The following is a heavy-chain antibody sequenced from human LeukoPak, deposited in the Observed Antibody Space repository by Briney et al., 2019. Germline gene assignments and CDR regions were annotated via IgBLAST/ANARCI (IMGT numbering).Heavy chain of an antibody. CDR2: IWYNGNDK. V-gene: IGHV3-33*01. CDR1: GFSFSGYG. J-gene: IGHJ6*03. CDR3: ARTERPVRYETILSHMDV. D-gene: IGHD2-15*01. Sequence: GRSLRLSCAASGFSFSGYGMHWVRQAPGKGLEWVAVIWYNGNDKDYADSVKGRFTISRDNAENSLYLQMNSLRAEDTAVYYCARTERPVRYETILSHMDVWGKGTTVTVSS.